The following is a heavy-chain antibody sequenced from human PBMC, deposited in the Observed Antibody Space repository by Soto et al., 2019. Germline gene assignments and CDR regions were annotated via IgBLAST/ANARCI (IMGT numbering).Heavy chain of an antibody. Sequence: EVQLVESGGGLVQPGGSLRLSCAASGFTFSSYWMSWVRQAPGKGLEWVANIKQDGSEKYYVDSVKGRFTISRDNAKNSLYLQMNSLRAEDAAVYYCAIERPHYYGSGSYYGLGFDFWGHGTLVTVSS. V-gene: IGHV3-7*01. CDR3: AIERPHYYGSGSYYGLGFDF. CDR1: GFTFSSYW. CDR2: IKQDGSEK. D-gene: IGHD3-10*01. J-gene: IGHJ4*01.